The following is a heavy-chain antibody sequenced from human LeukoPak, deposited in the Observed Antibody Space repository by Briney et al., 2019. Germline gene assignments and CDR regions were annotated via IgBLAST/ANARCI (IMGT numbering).Heavy chain of an antibody. CDR2: IYYSGSA. V-gene: IGHV4-39*01. Sequence: SETLSLTCTVSGGSISSSSYYWGWIRQPPGKGLEWIGSIYYSGSAYPDPSLKSRVTISVDTSKNQFSLKLSSVTAADTAVYYCAAYADYYDSSAGQFDYWGQGTLVTVSS. D-gene: IGHD3-22*01. CDR1: GGSISSSSYY. J-gene: IGHJ4*02. CDR3: AAYADYYDSSAGQFDY.